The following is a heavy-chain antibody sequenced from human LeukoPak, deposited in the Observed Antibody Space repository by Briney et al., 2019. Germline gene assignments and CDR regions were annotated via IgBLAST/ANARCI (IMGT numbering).Heavy chain of an antibody. J-gene: IGHJ4*02. V-gene: IGHV1-18*01. CDR1: GYTFTSYG. Sequence: ASVKVSCKASGYTFTSYGISWVRQAPGQGLEWMGWISAYNGNTNYAQKLQGRVTMTTGTSTSTAYMELRSLRSDDTAVYYCARTNRYCSSTSCYTTEFRFDYWGQGTLVTVSS. D-gene: IGHD2-2*02. CDR3: ARTNRYCSSTSCYTTEFRFDY. CDR2: ISAYNGNT.